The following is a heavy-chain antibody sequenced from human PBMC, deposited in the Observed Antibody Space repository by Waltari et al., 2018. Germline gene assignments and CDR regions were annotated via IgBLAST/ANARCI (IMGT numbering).Heavy chain of an antibody. CDR2: IYGGGSGT. V-gene: IGHV3-23*03. CDR1: GFTLSGDA. CDR3: AKGDSTSWYAFEY. D-gene: IGHD6-13*01. J-gene: IGHJ4*02. Sequence: EVQLLESGGGLVQPGGSLRLSCAASGFTLSGDAMLWVRRAPGKGLEWVSVIYGGGSGTLYGDSVRGRFTVSRDFSTNTVYLQMNSLRAEDTAVYYCAKGDSTSWYAFEYWGQGTLVTVAS.